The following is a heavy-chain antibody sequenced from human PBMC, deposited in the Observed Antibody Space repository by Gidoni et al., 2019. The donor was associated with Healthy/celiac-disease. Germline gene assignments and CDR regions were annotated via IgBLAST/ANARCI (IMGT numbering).Heavy chain of an antibody. CDR3: VFCGGDCYSPDY. CDR2: IKSKTDGGTT. V-gene: IGHV3-15*01. D-gene: IGHD2-21*01. CDR1: GFTFSNAW. J-gene: IGHJ4*02. Sequence: EVQLVESGGGLVKPGGSLRLSCAASGFTFSNAWMSWVRQAPGKGLEWVGRIKSKTDGGTTDYAAPVKGRFTISREDSKNTLYLQMNSLKTEDTAVYYPVFCGGDCYSPDYWGQGTLVTVSS.